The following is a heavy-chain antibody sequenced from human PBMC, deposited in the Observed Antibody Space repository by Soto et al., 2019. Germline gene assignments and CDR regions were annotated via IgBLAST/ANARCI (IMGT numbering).Heavy chain of an antibody. D-gene: IGHD3-16*01. V-gene: IGHV4-34*12. CDR2: LIHGGST. CDR3: ARSPLGYDHVRQTWREVGASFDI. Sequence: SETLSLTCAIYGASLGGFHWTWLRQAPGKGLEWIGELIHGGSTNYNPSLKGRVSSSLDTSKNQFSLHLMSVTAADTAVYYCARSPLGYDHVRQTWREVGASFDIWGRGTLVTVS. J-gene: IGHJ3*02. CDR1: GASLGGFH.